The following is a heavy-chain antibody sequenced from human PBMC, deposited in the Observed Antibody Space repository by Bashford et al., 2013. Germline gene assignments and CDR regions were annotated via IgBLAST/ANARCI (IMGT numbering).Heavy chain of an antibody. J-gene: IGHJ4*02. D-gene: IGHD3-22*01. Sequence: VRQAPGKGLEWVAVISYDGSNKYYADSVKGRFTISRDNSENTLYLQMNSLRAEDTAVYYCARGWTGYYDSSGYPFDYWGQGTLVTVSS. V-gene: IGHV3-30-3*01. CDR3: ARGWTGYYDSSGYPFDY. CDR2: ISYDGSNK.